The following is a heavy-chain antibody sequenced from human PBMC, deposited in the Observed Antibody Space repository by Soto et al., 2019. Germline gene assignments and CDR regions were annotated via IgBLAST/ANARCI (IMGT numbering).Heavy chain of an antibody. CDR1: GFTFSAYA. D-gene: IGHD2-21*02. Sequence: GGSLRLSXAASGFTFSAYAFHWVRQAPGKGLEWLSVISYDGRETHYADSVEGRFIISRDSSKKTAYLQMNSLRGDDTAVYFCATDPVAVTGSFIDSWGQGTLVTVS. J-gene: IGHJ4*02. V-gene: IGHV3-30-3*01. CDR3: ATDPVAVTGSFIDS. CDR2: ISYDGRET.